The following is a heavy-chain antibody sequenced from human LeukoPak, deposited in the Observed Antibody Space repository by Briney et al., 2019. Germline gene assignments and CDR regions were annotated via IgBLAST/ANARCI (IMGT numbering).Heavy chain of an antibody. CDR3: ARAVVPAAMLGWFNP. CDR1: GFTFSSYS. Sequence: GGSLRLSCAASGFTFSSYSMNWVRQAPGKGLEWVSSISSSSSYIYYADSVKGRFTISRDNAKNSLYLQMNSLRAEDTAVYYCARAVVPAAMLGWFNPWGQGTLVTVSS. V-gene: IGHV3-21*01. CDR2: ISSSSSYI. D-gene: IGHD2-2*01. J-gene: IGHJ5*02.